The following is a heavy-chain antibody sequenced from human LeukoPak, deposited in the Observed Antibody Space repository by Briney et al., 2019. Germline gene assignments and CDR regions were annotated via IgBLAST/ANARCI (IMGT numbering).Heavy chain of an antibody. CDR2: INPNSGGT. V-gene: IGHV1-2*06. D-gene: IGHD4-17*01. CDR3: ARDPFPTVTVYYYYYMDV. Sequence: GASVKVSCKASGYTFTGYYMHWVRQAPGQGLEWMGRINPNSGGTNYAQKFRGRVTMTRDTSISTAYMELSRLRSDDTAVYYCARDPFPTVTVYYYYYMDVWGKGTTVTVSS. J-gene: IGHJ6*03. CDR1: GYTFTGYY.